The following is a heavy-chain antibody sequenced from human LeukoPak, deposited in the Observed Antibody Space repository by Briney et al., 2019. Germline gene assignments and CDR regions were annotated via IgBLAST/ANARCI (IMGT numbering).Heavy chain of an antibody. CDR1: GFRFDDYG. CDR3: AKTTTGYSSGRYPGWPVDY. CDR2: IFGSGGST. D-gene: IGHD6-19*01. V-gene: IGHV3-23*01. Sequence: GGSLRLSCAASGFRFDDYGMSWVRHVPGKGLEWVSGIFGSGGSTHYADSVKGRFTISRDNSKNTVYLQMNSLRAEDTAVYYCAKTTTGYSSGRYPGWPVDYWGQGTLVTVSS. J-gene: IGHJ4*02.